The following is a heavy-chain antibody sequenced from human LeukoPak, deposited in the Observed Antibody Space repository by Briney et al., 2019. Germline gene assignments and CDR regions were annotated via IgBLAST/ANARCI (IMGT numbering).Heavy chain of an antibody. CDR3: ARGTDIRGYYFDY. CDR1: GGSFSGYY. J-gene: IGHJ4*02. Sequence: SETLSLTCAVYGGSFSGYYWSWIRQPPGKGLEWIGEINHSGSTNYNPSLKSRVTISVDTSKNQFSLKLSSVTAADTAMYYCARGTDIRGYYFDYWGQGTLVTVSS. D-gene: IGHD3-10*01. V-gene: IGHV4-34*01. CDR2: INHSGST.